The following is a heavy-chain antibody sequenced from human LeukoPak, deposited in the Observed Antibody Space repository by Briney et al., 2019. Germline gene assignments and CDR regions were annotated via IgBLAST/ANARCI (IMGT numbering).Heavy chain of an antibody. CDR2: INPNGGFT. J-gene: IGHJ5*02. D-gene: IGHD1-26*01. V-gene: IGHV1-46*01. CDR1: GYTFSTHW. Sequence: ASVKVSCKTSGYTFSTHWMHWVRQAPGQGLEWMGIINPNGGFTSYAQKFQGRVTVTRDMSTSTVYMELSDLKSEDTAVCYCARDQSGEWDLLSGWWFDPWGQGTLVTVSS. CDR3: ARDQSGEWDLLSGWWFDP.